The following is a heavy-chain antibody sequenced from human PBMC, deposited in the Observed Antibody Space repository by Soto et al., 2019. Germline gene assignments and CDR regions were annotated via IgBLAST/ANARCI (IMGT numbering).Heavy chain of an antibody. CDR3: ARDAGVRGLISMGV. J-gene: IGHJ6*02. CDR2: ISGYNGNT. CDR1: GYTFTSYG. D-gene: IGHD3-10*01. V-gene: IGHV1-18*01. Sequence: QVQLVQSGAEVKKPGASVKVSCKASGYTFTSYGISWVRQAPGQGFEWMGWISGYNGNTNFAQKLQARVTMTTDTPTSTAYMELRSLRSDDTAVYYCARDAGVRGLISMGVWGQGTTVTVSS.